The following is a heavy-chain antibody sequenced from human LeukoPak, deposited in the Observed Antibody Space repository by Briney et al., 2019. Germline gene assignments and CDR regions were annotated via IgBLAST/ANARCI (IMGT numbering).Heavy chain of an antibody. V-gene: IGHV3-23*01. J-gene: IGHJ4*02. CDR1: GFTFSSYA. CDR3: AKVGSEINYDYVWGSYRLNYFDY. Sequence: GGSLRLSCAASGFTFSSYAMSWVRQAPGKGLEWVSAISGSGGSTYYADSVKGRFTISRDNSENTLYLQMNSLRAEDTAVYYCAKVGSEINYDYVWGSYRLNYFDYWGQGTLVTVSS. CDR2: ISGSGGST. D-gene: IGHD3-16*02.